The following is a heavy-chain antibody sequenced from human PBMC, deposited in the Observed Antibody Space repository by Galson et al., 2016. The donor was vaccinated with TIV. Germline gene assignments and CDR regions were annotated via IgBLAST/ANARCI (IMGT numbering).Heavy chain of an antibody. CDR1: GGSLSSYY. CDR3: ARASSSPTRFD. Sequence: SETLSLTCTVSGGSLSSYYWSWIRQPAGKGLEWIGRIYSSGNTNYNPSLKSRVTMSVDTSKNQFSLNLTSVTAADTAVYYCARASSSPTRFDWGQGTLVTVSS. CDR2: IYSSGNT. J-gene: IGHJ4*02. V-gene: IGHV4-4*07. D-gene: IGHD6-13*01.